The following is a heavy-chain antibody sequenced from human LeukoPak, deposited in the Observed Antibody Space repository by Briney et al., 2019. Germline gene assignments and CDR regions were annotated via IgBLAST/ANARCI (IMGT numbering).Heavy chain of an antibody. D-gene: IGHD3-9*01. CDR1: GGSISSYY. J-gene: IGHJ3*02. CDR2: IYTSGST. Sequence: PSETLSLTCTVSGGSISSYYWSWIRQPAGKGLEWIGRIYTSGSTNYNPSLKSRVTMSVDTSKNQFSLKLSFVTAADTAVYYCARSRYFDWHDAFDIWGQGTMVTVSS. CDR3: ARSRYFDWHDAFDI. V-gene: IGHV4-4*07.